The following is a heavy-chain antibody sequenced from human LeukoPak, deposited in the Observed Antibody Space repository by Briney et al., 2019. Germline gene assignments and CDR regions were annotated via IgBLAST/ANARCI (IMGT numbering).Heavy chain of an antibody. CDR3: ARDEGDYGDYVVYFQH. J-gene: IGHJ1*01. CDR2: ISGSGDST. Sequence: PGGSLRLSCAASGFTFSSYGMHWVRQAPGKGLEWVSAISGSGDSTYYADSVRGRFTISRDNSKNTLYLQMNSLRAEDTAVYYCARDEGDYGDYVVYFQHWGQGTLVTVSS. V-gene: IGHV3-23*01. D-gene: IGHD4-17*01. CDR1: GFTFSSYG.